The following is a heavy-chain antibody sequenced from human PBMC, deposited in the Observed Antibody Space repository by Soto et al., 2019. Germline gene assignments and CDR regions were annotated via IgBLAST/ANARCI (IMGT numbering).Heavy chain of an antibody. V-gene: IGHV3-23*01. J-gene: IGHJ6*03. CDR2: ISGSGGST. CDR3: AKCGYSDPASGWYGVDYYYYYYMDV. CDR1: GFTFSSYA. D-gene: IGHD6-19*01. Sequence: GGSLRLSCAASGFTFSSYAMSWVRQAPGKGLEWVSAISGSGGSTYYADSVKGRFTISRDNSKNTLYLQMNSLRAEDTAVYYCAKCGYSDPASGWYGVDYYYYYYMDVWGKETTVTVSS.